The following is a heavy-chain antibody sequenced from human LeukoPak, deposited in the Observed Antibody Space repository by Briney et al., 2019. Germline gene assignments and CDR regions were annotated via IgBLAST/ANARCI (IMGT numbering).Heavy chain of an antibody. CDR1: GYTFTSYG. V-gene: IGHV1-18*01. CDR2: ISAYNGNT. CDR3: ARDQRGARLSNWFDP. D-gene: IGHD6-25*01. J-gene: IGHJ5*02. Sequence: ASVKVSCKASGYTFTSYGISWVRQAPGQGLEWMGWISAYNGNTNYAQKLQGRDTMTTDTSTSTAYMELRSLRSDDTAVYYCARDQRGARLSNWFDPWGQGTLVTVSS.